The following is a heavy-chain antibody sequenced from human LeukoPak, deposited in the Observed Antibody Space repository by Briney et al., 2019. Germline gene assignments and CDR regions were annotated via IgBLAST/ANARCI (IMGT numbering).Heavy chain of an antibody. CDR3: ARDPVYCSSTSCYFGY. CDR2: ISAYNGNT. V-gene: IGHV1-18*01. D-gene: IGHD2-2*01. CDR1: GYTFTTYD. J-gene: IGHJ4*02. Sequence: ASVKVSCKASGYTFTTYDINWVRQATGRGLEWMGWISAYNGNTNYAQKLQGRVTMTTDTSTSTAYMELRSLRSDDTAVYYCARDPVYCSSTSCYFGYWGQGTLVTVSS.